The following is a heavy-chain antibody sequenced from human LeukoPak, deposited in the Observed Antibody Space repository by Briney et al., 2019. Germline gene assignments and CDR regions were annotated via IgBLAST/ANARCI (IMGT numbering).Heavy chain of an antibody. D-gene: IGHD2-2*01. J-gene: IGHJ4*02. Sequence: GGSLRLSCAASGFTFSDYYMSWIRQAPGKGLEWVSYISSSGSTVSYADSVKGRFTISRDNAKNSLYLQMNSLRAEDTAVYYCARDCPLTVAPLCIFDYWGQGTLVTVSS. CDR1: GFTFSDYY. V-gene: IGHV3-11*04. CDR2: ISSSGSTV. CDR3: ARDCPLTVAPLCIFDY.